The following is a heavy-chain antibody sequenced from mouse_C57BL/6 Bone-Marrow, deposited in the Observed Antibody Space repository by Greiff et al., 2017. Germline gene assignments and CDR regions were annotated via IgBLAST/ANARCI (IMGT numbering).Heavy chain of an antibody. CDR2: ISSGGSYT. J-gene: IGHJ4*01. CDR1: GFTFSSYG. V-gene: IGHV5-6*02. CDR3: AKHPLMDY. Sequence: DVKLQESGGDLVKPGGSLKLSCAASGFTFSSYGLSWVRQTPDKRLEWVATISSGGSYTYYPDSVKGRFTISKDNAKNTLYLQMSSLKSEDTAMYYCAKHPLMDYWGQGTSVTVSS.